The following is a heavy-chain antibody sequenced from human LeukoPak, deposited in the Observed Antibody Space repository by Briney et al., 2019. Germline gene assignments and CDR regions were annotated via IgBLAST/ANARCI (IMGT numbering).Heavy chain of an antibody. CDR1: GFTFGDYA. CDR3: TRVSWNDPPYYFDY. V-gene: IGHV3-49*04. D-gene: IGHD1-1*01. Sequence: GGSLRLSCTASGFTFGDYAMSWVRQAPGKGLEWVGFIRSKAYGGTTEYAASVKGRFTISRDDSKSIAYLQMNSLKTEDTAVYYCTRVSWNDPPYYFDYWGQGTLVTVSP. CDR2: IRSKAYGGTT. J-gene: IGHJ4*02.